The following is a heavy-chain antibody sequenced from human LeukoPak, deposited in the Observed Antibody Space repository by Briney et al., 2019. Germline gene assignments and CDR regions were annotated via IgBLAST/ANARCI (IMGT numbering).Heavy chain of an antibody. CDR2: IYTSGTT. V-gene: IGHV4-4*07. D-gene: IGHD3-22*01. CDR3: AREYYDSNKAPALDI. J-gene: IGHJ3*02. Sequence: SETLPLTCTVSGGSISSYYWSWIRQPAGKGLEWIGRIYTSGTTNSNPSLKSRVTISVDTSKNQFSLKLSSVTAADTAVYYCAREYYDSNKAPALDIWGQGTMVTVSS. CDR1: GGSISSYY.